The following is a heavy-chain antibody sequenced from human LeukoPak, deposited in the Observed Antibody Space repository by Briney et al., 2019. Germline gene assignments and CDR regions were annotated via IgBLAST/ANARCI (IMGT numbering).Heavy chain of an antibody. D-gene: IGHD6-13*01. CDR2: ISGSGGRT. Sequence: PGGSLRLSCAASGFTFSSYAMSWVRQAPGKGLEWVSTISGSGGRTYYADSVKGRFTISRDNSNNTLSLQMTSLRAGDTAVYYCAKDPRYSSSLLSARDVWGQGTTVTVSS. CDR3: AKDPRYSSSLLSARDV. J-gene: IGHJ6*02. CDR1: GFTFSSYA. V-gene: IGHV3-23*01.